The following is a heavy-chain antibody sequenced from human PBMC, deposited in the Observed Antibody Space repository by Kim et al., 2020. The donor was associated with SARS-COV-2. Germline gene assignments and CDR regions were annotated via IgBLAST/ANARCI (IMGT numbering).Heavy chain of an antibody. CDR2: IYYSGST. CDR3: ARGHAMTVIHDY. D-gene: IGHD5-18*01. J-gene: IGHJ4*02. V-gene: IGHV4-39*01. CDR1: GGSISSSSYY. Sequence: SETLSLTCTVSGGSISSSSYYWGWIRQPPGKGLEWSGSIYYSGSTYYNPSLKSRVTISVDTSKNQFSLKLSSVTAADTAVYYWARGHAMTVIHDYWGQG.